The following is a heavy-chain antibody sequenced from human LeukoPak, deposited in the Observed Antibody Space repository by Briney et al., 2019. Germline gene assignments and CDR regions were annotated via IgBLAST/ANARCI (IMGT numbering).Heavy chain of an antibody. D-gene: IGHD2-15*01. V-gene: IGHV3-53*01. J-gene: IGHJ4*02. CDR1: GLTVSSNY. CDR2: IYSGGST. CDR3: ARDNKYCSGGSCYFAFDY. Sequence: GGSPRLSCAASGLTVSSNYMSWVRQAPGKGLEWVSVIYSGGSTYYADSVKGRFTISRDNSKNTLYLQMNSLRAEDTAVYYCARDNKYCSGGSCYFAFDYWGQGTLVTVSS.